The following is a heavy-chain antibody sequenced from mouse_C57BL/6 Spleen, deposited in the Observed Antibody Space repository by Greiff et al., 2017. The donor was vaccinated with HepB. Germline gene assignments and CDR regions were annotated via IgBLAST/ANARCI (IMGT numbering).Heavy chain of an antibody. D-gene: IGHD2-4*01. CDR2: IDPENGDT. V-gene: IGHV14-4*01. Sequence: EVQLQESGAELVRPGASVKLSCTASGFNIKDDYMHWVKQRPEQGLEWIGWIDPENGDTEYASKFQGKATITADTSSNTAYLQLSSLTSEDTAVYYCTPLYDYDLGNYWGQGTTLTVSS. J-gene: IGHJ2*01. CDR3: TPLYDYDLGNY. CDR1: GFNIKDDY.